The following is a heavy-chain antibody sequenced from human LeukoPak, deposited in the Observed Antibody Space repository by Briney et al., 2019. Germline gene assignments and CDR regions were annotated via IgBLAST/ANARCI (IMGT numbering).Heavy chain of an antibody. CDR2: INWNGGST. D-gene: IGHD3-3*01. Sequence: GGSLRLSCAAPGFTFDDYGMSWVRQAPGKGLEWVSGINWNGGSTGYADSVKGRFTISRDNAKNSLYLQMNSLRAEDTALYHCARGLIYYDFWSGGQGTLVTVSS. CDR3: ARGLIYYDFWS. CDR1: GFTFDDYG. V-gene: IGHV3-20*01. J-gene: IGHJ4*02.